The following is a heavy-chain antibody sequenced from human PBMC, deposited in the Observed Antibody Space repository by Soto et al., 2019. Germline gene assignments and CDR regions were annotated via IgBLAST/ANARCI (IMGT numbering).Heavy chain of an antibody. CDR1: GFPVSSNY. CDR3: TRFLVPLFYGDSQEYFEY. Sequence: GGPLRLSSPASGFPVSSNYMSWVRQAPGKGLEWVSVIYSGGSTYYADSVTGRFTISRDNTKNTLYLQISSLRAKDTTVPYFTRFLVPLFYGDSQEYFEYVGQGALDNVS. V-gene: IGHV3-66*01. CDR2: IYSGGST. J-gene: IGHJ4*02. D-gene: IGHD4-17*01.